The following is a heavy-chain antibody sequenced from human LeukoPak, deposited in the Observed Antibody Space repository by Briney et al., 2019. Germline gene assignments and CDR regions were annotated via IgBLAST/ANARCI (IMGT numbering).Heavy chain of an antibody. J-gene: IGHJ4*02. CDR3: ARGGTNFDY. CDR1: GGSISSYY. D-gene: IGHD3-16*01. Sequence: SETLSLTCSVSGGSISSYYWSWIRQPAGKGLECIGRIYTSGSTDYNSSLMSRVTMSVDTSKNQFSLKLSSVIAADTAVYYCARGGTNFDYWGQGTLVTVSS. CDR2: IYTSGST. V-gene: IGHV4-4*07.